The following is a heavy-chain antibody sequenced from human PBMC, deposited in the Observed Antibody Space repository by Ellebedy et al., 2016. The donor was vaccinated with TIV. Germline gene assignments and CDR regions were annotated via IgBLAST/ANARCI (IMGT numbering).Heavy chain of an antibody. V-gene: IGHV4-39*01. D-gene: IGHD1-26*01. CDR2: LFYSGST. Sequence: SETLSLTXTVSGDSIRSSRFYWAWIRQSPGKGLEWIGSLFYSGSTSYSPSFKGRVTISGDSPKNQVPLNLNSVSAADTAVYYCASPHSGSFYGDYWGQGILVTVSS. CDR1: GDSIRSSRFY. CDR3: ASPHSGSFYGDY. J-gene: IGHJ4*02.